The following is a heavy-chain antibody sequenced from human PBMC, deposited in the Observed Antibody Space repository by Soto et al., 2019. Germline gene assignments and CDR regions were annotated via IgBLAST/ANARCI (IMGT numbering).Heavy chain of an antibody. V-gene: IGHV1-18*01. Sequence: QVQLVQSGAEVKKPGASVKVSCKASGYTFTSYGISWVRQVPGQGLEWMGWISAYNGNTNYAQKLQGRVTMTTDTSTSTAYMELRSLRSDDTAVYYCARESYILESWWYFDLWGRGTLVTVSS. CDR2: ISAYNGNT. J-gene: IGHJ2*01. CDR1: GYTFTSYG. D-gene: IGHD2-2*02. CDR3: ARESYILESWWYFDL.